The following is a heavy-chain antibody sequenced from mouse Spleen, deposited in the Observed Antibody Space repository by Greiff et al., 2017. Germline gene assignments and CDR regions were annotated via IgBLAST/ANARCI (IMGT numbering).Heavy chain of an antibody. CDR1: GFNIKDDY. Sequence: EVQLQQSGAELVRPGASVKLSCTASGFNIKDDYMHWVKQRPEQGLEWIGWIDPENGDTEYASKFQGKATITADTSSNTAYLQLSSLTSEDTAVYYCTLLRLFAYWGQGTLVTVSA. CDR2: IDPENGDT. D-gene: IGHD1-1*01. V-gene: IGHV14-4*01. CDR3: TLLRLFAY. J-gene: IGHJ3*01.